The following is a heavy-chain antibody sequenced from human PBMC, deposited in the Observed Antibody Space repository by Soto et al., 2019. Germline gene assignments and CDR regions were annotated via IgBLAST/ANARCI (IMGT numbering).Heavy chain of an antibody. CDR2: FDPEDRST. CDR3: AALRGLLEYLSI. V-gene: IGHV1-24*01. D-gene: IGHD3-3*01. J-gene: IGHJ4*01. Sequence: GASVKVSCKVSVSTLTELSFHGVRQAPGKGVEWMGGFDPEDRSTISAQRFQCRLTMTADKSTDTAYMDLSSLRSEDTAVYYCAALRGLLEYLSIWGHGTLVTVS. CDR1: VSTLTELS.